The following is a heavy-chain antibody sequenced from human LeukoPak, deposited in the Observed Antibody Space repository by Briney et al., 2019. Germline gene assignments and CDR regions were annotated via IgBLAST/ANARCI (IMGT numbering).Heavy chain of an antibody. Sequence: GGSLRLSCAASGFTFSSYAMSWVRQAPGKGLEWVSSISASGGTTYYADSVKGRFTISRDNSKNTLYLQMNSLRAEDTAVYYCAKDPNTYYYGSGINFDYWGQGTLVTVSS. J-gene: IGHJ4*02. CDR2: ISASGGTT. D-gene: IGHD3-10*01. CDR3: AKDPNTYYYGSGINFDY. V-gene: IGHV3-23*01. CDR1: GFTFSSYA.